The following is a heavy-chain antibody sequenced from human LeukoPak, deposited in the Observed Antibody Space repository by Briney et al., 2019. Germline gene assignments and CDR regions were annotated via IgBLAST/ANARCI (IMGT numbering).Heavy chain of an antibody. CDR1: GFTFSSYA. J-gene: IGHJ4*02. D-gene: IGHD3-3*01. CDR3: SKETEWTPLYYFDY. CDR2: ISGSGGST. Sequence: PGGSLRLSCAASGFTFSSYAMSWVRQAPGKGLEWVSAISGSGGSTYYADSVKGRFTILRDNSKKTLYLQMDSLRAEDTAVYFCSKETEWTPLYYFDYWGQGTLVTVSS. V-gene: IGHV3-23*01.